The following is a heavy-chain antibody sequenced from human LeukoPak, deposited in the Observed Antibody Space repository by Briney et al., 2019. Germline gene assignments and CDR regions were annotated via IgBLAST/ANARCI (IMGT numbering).Heavy chain of an antibody. CDR3: ARETPRGGRYYFDY. J-gene: IGHJ4*02. Sequence: GGSLRLSCAASGFTFSGYWMHWVRQAPGKGLAWVSRTNPDGSTTTYADSVKGRFTISRDNAKNTLYLQMNSLRAEDTALYYCARETPRGGRYYFDYWGQGALVTVSS. CDR2: TNPDGSTT. CDR1: GFTFSGYW. V-gene: IGHV3-74*03. D-gene: IGHD3-10*01.